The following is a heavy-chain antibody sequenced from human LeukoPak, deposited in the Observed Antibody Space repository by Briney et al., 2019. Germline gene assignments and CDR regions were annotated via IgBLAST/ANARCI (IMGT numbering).Heavy chain of an antibody. CDR1: GFTFDDYA. V-gene: IGHV3-9*03. CDR2: ISWNSGSI. J-gene: IGHJ3*02. D-gene: IGHD3-10*01. CDR3: AKGLTRGDYDAFDI. Sequence: PGGSLRLSCAASGFTFDDYAMHWVRHAPGKGLEWVSGISWNSGSIGYADSVKGRFTISRDNAKNSLYLQMNSLRAEDMALYYCAKGLTRGDYDAFDIWGQGTMVTVSS.